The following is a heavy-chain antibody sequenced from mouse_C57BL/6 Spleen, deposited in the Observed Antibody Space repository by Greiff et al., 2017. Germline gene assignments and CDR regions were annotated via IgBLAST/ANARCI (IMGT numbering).Heavy chain of an antibody. CDR2: FSSGGSYT. V-gene: IGHV5-6*02. Sequence: EVKLVESGGDLVKPGGSLKLSCAASGFTFSSYGMSWVRQTPDKRLEWVATFSSGGSYTYYPDSVKGRFTISRDNAKNTLYLQMSSLKSEDTAMYYCARHDYDYERGEPAWFAYWGQGTLVTVSA. D-gene: IGHD2-4*01. J-gene: IGHJ3*01. CDR3: ARHDYDYERGEPAWFAY. CDR1: GFTFSSYG.